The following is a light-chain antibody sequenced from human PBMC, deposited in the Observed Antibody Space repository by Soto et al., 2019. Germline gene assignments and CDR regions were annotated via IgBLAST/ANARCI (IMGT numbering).Light chain of an antibody. CDR3: QQRVSGPWT. Sequence: EIVLTQSPATLSLSPGDGATLSCRASQSVAKYLVWYQQKPGQSPRLLIYETSERASGVPARFSGSGSGTDFTLTISSLDPEDFAFYYCQQRVSGPWTFGQGTRVEF. V-gene: IGKV3-11*01. CDR2: ETS. J-gene: IGKJ1*01. CDR1: QSVAKY.